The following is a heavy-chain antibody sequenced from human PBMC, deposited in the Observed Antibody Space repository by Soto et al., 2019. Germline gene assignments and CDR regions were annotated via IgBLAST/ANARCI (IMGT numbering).Heavy chain of an antibody. CDR2: IHYNGST. V-gene: IGHV4-31*03. CDR3: ARNYDSSGYYGYFQH. Sequence: QVQLQESGPGLVKPSQTLSLTCTVSGGSISSGGYYWSWIRQHPGKGLEWIGYIHYNGSTYYNPSLKSRVTISVDTSKNQFSLKLSSVTAADMAVYYCARNYDSSGYYGYFQHWGQGTLVTVSS. CDR1: GGSISSGGYY. J-gene: IGHJ1*01. D-gene: IGHD3-22*01.